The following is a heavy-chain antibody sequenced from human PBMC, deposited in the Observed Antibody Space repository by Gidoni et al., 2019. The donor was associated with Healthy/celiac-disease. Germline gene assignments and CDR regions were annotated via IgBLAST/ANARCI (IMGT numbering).Heavy chain of an antibody. D-gene: IGHD1-20*01. CDR2: MNSDGSST. Sequence: EVQLVESGGGLVQPGGSLRLSCAASGFTFSSYWMHWVRQAPGKGLVWVSRMNSDGSSTSYADSVKGRFTISRDNAKNTLYLQMNSLRAEDTAVYYCARLDGITGTYFDYWGQGTLVTVSS. CDR1: GFTFSSYW. J-gene: IGHJ4*02. V-gene: IGHV3-74*01. CDR3: ARLDGITGTYFDY.